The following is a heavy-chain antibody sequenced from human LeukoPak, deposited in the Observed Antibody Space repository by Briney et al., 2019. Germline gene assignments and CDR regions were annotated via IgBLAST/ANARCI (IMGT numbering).Heavy chain of an antibody. Sequence: GGSLRLSCAASGFTFSSYSMNWVRQAPGKGLEWVSSISSSSSYIYYADSVKGRFTISRDNAKNSLYLQMNSLRAEDTAVYYCASRVAAAGGGLSRTFDYWGQGTLVTVSS. CDR2: ISSSSSYI. V-gene: IGHV3-21*01. CDR3: ASRVAAAGGGLSRTFDY. CDR1: GFTFSSYS. D-gene: IGHD6-13*01. J-gene: IGHJ4*02.